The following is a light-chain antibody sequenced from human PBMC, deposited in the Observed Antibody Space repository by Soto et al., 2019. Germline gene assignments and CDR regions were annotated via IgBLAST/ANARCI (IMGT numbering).Light chain of an antibody. Sequence: QSVLTQPPSASGTPGQRVTISCSGSSSNIGSNYVYWYQQLPGSAPKLLIYRNDQRPSGVPDRFSASKSGTAASLAISGRRSEDEADYHCAAWDASLSAVVFGGGTQVTVL. CDR3: AAWDASLSAVV. V-gene: IGLV1-47*01. CDR1: SSNIGSNY. J-gene: IGLJ2*01. CDR2: RND.